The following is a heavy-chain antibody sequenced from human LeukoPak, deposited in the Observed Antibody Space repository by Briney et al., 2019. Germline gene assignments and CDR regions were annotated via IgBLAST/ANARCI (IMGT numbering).Heavy chain of an antibody. CDR2: IYYSGST. Sequence: SETLSLTCTVSGGSISSYYWSWIRQPPGKGLEWIGYIYYSGSTNYNPSLKSRVTISVDTSKNQFSLKLSSVTAADTAVYYCARGKAVVTPFDYWGQGTLVTVSS. J-gene: IGHJ4*02. D-gene: IGHD4-23*01. V-gene: IGHV4-59*01. CDR3: ARGKAVVTPFDY. CDR1: GGSISSYY.